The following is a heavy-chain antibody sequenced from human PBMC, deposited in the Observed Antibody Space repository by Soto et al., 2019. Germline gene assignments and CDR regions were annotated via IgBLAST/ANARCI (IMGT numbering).Heavy chain of an antibody. D-gene: IGHD1-1*01. J-gene: IGHJ4*02. CDR3: ASRYGYSFDY. Sequence: QVQLQESGPGLVKPSETLSLTCTVSGGSISSYYWSWIRQPPGKGLEWIGYIYYSGSTNYNPSLQRRVTISLDPTKNRLSRKLGSVPPADTAVYYCASRYGYSFDYWGQGTLVTVSS. CDR2: IYYSGST. CDR1: GGSISSYY. V-gene: IGHV4-59*08.